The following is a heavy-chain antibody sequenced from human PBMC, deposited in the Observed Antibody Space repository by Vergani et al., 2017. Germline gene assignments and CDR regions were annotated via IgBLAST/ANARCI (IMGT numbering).Heavy chain of an antibody. Sequence: EVQLVESGGGLVQPGGSLRLSCAASGFTFSSYSMNWVRQAPGKGLEWVSYISSSGSTIYYADSVKGRFTISRDNAKNSLYLQMNSLRAEDTAVYYCARDLGSASGLYWGQGTLVTVSS. CDR2: ISSSGSTI. D-gene: IGHD3-10*01. CDR1: GFTFSSYS. V-gene: IGHV3-48*04. J-gene: IGHJ4*02. CDR3: ARDLGSASGLY.